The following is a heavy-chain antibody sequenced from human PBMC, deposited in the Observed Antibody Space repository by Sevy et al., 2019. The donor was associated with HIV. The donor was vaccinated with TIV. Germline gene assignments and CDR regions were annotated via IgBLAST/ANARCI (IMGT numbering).Heavy chain of an antibody. CDR1: GYNFASDG. Sequence: ASVKVSCKASGYNFASDGFSWVRQAPGQGLEWMGWIGVYNGNAKYAQVFQDRFTMTTDTSTSTAYMELRSLRSDDTAAYYCARVPTYYYGSATYFDYWGQGTLVTVSS. CDR3: ARVPTYYYGSATYFDY. J-gene: IGHJ4*02. CDR2: IGVYNGNA. D-gene: IGHD3-10*01. V-gene: IGHV1-18*04.